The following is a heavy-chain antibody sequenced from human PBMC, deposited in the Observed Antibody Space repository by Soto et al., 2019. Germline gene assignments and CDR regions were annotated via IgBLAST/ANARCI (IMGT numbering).Heavy chain of an antibody. Sequence: EVQLLESGGGLVQPGGSLRLYCAASGFTFSSYAMSWVRQAPGKGLEWVSTTSSSGGSTYYADSVKGRFTISRDNSKNTFYLQMNSLRAEDMAVYYCAKDGGYGSGSYYSDDWGQGTLVTVSS. CDR2: TSSSGGST. D-gene: IGHD3-10*01. V-gene: IGHV3-23*01. CDR3: AKDGGYGSGSYYSDD. J-gene: IGHJ4*02. CDR1: GFTFSSYA.